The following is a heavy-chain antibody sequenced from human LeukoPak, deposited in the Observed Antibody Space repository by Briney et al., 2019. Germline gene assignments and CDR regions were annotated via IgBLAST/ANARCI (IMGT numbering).Heavy chain of an antibody. CDR2: FDPEDGET. V-gene: IGHV1-24*01. Sequence: ASVKVSCKVSGYTLTELSMHWVRQAPGKGLEWMGGFDPEDGETNYAQKFQGRVTMTEDTSTDTAYMELSSLRSEDTAVYYCATVGQLPHLNQKWQNAFDIWGQGTMVTVSS. CDR3: ATVGQLPHLNQKWQNAFDI. J-gene: IGHJ3*02. D-gene: IGHD2-2*01. CDR1: GYTLTELS.